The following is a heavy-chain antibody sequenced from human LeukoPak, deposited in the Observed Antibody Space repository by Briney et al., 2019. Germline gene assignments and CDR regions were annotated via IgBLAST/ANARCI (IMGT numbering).Heavy chain of an antibody. CDR1: GYSFTSYW. J-gene: IGHJ6*02. CDR3: ARHGGGEPLYYGMDV. V-gene: IGHV5-10-1*01. Sequence: LGESLKISCKGSGYSFTSYWISWVRQMPGKGLEWMGRIDPSDSYTNYSPSFQGHVTISADKSISTAYLQWSSLKASDTAMYYCARHGGGEPLYYGMDVWGQGTTVTVSS. D-gene: IGHD4-23*01. CDR2: IDPSDSYT.